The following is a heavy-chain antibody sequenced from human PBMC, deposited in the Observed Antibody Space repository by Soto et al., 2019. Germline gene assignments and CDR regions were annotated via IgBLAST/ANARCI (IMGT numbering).Heavy chain of an antibody. CDR2: INHRGSA. CDR1: GESFIGYY. J-gene: IGHJ5*02. CDR3: ARTDIVTTNGFDP. D-gene: IGHD5-12*01. V-gene: IGHV4-34*02. Sequence: QVHLQQWGAGLLKPSETLSLTCAVYGESFIGYYWTWIRQPPGKGLEWIGEINHRGSANYNPSLKPRVTISVDTSNNQFSLKLSSVTAADTSGYYCARTDIVTTNGFDPWGQGTLVTVSS.